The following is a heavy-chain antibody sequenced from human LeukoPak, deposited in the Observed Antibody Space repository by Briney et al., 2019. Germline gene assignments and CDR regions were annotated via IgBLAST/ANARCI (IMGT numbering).Heavy chain of an antibody. CDR3: ATERAGERPRPLLSYYYMDV. Sequence: GGSLRLSCAASGFTFSSYGMHWVRQAPGKGLEWVAVISYDGSNKHYADSVKGRFTISRDNAKNSLYLQMNSLRAEDTAVYYCATERAGERPRPLLSYYYMDVWGKGTTVTISS. CDR2: ISYDGSNK. V-gene: IGHV3-30*03. D-gene: IGHD3-16*01. CDR1: GFTFSSYG. J-gene: IGHJ6*03.